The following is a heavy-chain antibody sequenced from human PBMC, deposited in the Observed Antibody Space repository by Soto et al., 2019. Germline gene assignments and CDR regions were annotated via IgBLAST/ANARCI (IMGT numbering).Heavy chain of an antibody. CDR3: ARGAGPFVGASRAFDY. CDR2: ISSSSSYI. V-gene: IGHV3-21*01. Sequence: EVQLVESGGGLVEPGGSLRLSCAASGFTFSSYSMNWVRQAPGKGLEWVSSISSSSSYIYYGDSVKGRFTISRDNAKNSLYLQMNSLRAEDTAVYYGARGAGPFVGASRAFDYWGQGSLVTVSS. D-gene: IGHD1-26*01. CDR1: GFTFSSYS. J-gene: IGHJ4*02.